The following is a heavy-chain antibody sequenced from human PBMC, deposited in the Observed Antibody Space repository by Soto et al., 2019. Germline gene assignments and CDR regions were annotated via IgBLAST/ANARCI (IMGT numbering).Heavy chain of an antibody. CDR2: IYYSGST. CDR3: ATLPYDYVWGSYRWYYFDY. Sequence: QLQLQESGPGLVKPSETLSLTCTVSGGSISSSSYYWGWIHQPPGKGLEWIGSIYYSGSTYYNPSLKSRVTISVDTSKNQFSLKLSSVTAADTAVYYCATLPYDYVWGSYRWYYFDYWGQGTLVTVSS. V-gene: IGHV4-39*01. J-gene: IGHJ4*02. CDR1: GGSISSSSYY. D-gene: IGHD3-16*02.